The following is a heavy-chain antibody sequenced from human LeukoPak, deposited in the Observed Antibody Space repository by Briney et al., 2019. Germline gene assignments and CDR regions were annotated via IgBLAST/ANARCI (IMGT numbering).Heavy chain of an antibody. V-gene: IGHV1-18*01. CDR3: ARKASPGAYYDFWSGYDYYYYMDV. D-gene: IGHD3-3*01. CDR2: ISAYNGNT. Sequence: SVKVSCKASGYTFTSYGISWVRQAPGQGLEWMGWISAYNGNTNYAQKLQGRVTMTTDTSTSTAYMELRSLRSDDTAVYYCARKASPGAYYDFWSGYDYYYYMDVWGKGTTVTVSS. CDR1: GYTFTSYG. J-gene: IGHJ6*03.